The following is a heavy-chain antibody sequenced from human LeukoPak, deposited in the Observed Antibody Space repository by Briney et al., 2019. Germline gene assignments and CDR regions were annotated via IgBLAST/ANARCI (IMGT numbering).Heavy chain of an antibody. J-gene: IGHJ4*02. CDR3: ARDRVLWFGEFDFDY. V-gene: IGHV1-2*02. CDR2: INPNSGGT. CDR1: GNTFTFYY. D-gene: IGHD3-10*01. Sequence: GASVTVSFTSSGNTFTFYYMHWVRQAPGQGLEWMGWINPNSGGTKNAQKFQGRVTMTRDTSISTAYMELSRMRYDDTAVYYCARDRVLWFGEFDFDYWGQGTLVTVSS.